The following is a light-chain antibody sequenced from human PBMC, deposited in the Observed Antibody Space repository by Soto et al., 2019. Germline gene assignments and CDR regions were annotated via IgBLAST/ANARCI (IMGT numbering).Light chain of an antibody. Sequence: DIQLTQSPSFLSASVGDRVTITCRASQGISSYLAWYQQKPGKAPRLLIYAASTLQSGVPSRFSGSGSGTEFTLTISSLQPEDFETYYCQQLNSYPLPFGGGTKVEIK. CDR1: QGISSY. V-gene: IGKV1-9*01. CDR3: QQLNSYPLP. J-gene: IGKJ4*01. CDR2: AAS.